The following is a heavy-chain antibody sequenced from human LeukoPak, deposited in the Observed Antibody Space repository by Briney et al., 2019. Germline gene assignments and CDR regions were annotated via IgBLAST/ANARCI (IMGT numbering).Heavy chain of an antibody. Sequence: GASVKVSCKASGYTFTSYGISWVRQAPGQGLEWMGWISAYNGNTNYAQKLQGRVTMTTDTSTSTAYMELRSLRSDDTAVYYCARVMITFGGVIVDNWFDPWGQGTRVTVSS. CDR2: ISAYNGNT. CDR1: GYTFTSYG. CDR3: ARVMITFGGVIVDNWFDP. D-gene: IGHD3-16*02. V-gene: IGHV1-18*01. J-gene: IGHJ5*02.